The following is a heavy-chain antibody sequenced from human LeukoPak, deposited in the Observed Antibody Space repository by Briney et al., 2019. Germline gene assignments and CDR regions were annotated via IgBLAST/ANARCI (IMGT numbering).Heavy chain of an antibody. J-gene: IGHJ4*02. V-gene: IGHV3-21*04. CDR2: LSSSSSYI. Sequence: GGSLRLSCAASGFTFSSYNMNWVRQAPGKGLEWVSSLSSSSSYIYYADSVKGRFTISRDNAKNSLYLQMNSLRTEDTALYYCAKDWDSGGYCIEYWGQGTRVTVSS. CDR3: AKDWDSGGYCIEY. CDR1: GFTFSSYN. D-gene: IGHD3-22*01.